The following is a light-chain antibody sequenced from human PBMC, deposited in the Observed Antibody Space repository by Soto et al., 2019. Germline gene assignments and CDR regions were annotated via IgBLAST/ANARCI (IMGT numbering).Light chain of an antibody. V-gene: IGKV3-20*01. CDR1: QSVSNNY. Sequence: IVLSQSPGTLSLSPGERATLSCRASQSVSNNYLAWYQQKPGQAPRLLIYGASNRATGIPDRFSGSGSGTDFTLTSSRLEAEDFAVYYCQQYGSSGTFGQGTKVDI. CDR3: QQYGSSGT. CDR2: GAS. J-gene: IGKJ1*01.